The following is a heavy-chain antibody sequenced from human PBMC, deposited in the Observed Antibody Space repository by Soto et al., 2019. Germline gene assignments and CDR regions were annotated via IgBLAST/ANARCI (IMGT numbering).Heavy chain of an antibody. V-gene: IGHV4-39*07. CDR2: IYYSGST. CDR1: GGSISSSSYY. D-gene: IGHD3-10*01. Sequence: PSETLSLTCTVSGGSISSSSYYWGWIRQPPGKGLEWIGSIYYSGSTYYNPSLKSRVTISVDTSKNQFSLKLSSVTAADTAVYYCARVRGPNYYGSGSLDWFDPWGQGTLVTVSS. CDR3: ARVRGPNYYGSGSLDWFDP. J-gene: IGHJ5*02.